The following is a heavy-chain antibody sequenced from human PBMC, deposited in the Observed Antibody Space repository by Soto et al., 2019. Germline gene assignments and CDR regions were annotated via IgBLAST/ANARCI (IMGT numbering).Heavy chain of an antibody. V-gene: IGHV3-15*01. CDR2: TKSKTDGGTT. J-gene: IGHJ6*02. Sequence: GGSLRLSCAASGFTFSNAWMSWVRQAPGKGLEWVGRTKSKTDGGTTDYAAPVKGRFTISRDDSKNTLYLQMNSLKTEDTAVYYCTTGSWSGGYYTGVYYYYYYGMDVWGQGTTVTVSS. CDR3: TTGSWSGGYYTGVYYYYYYGMDV. CDR1: GFTFSNAW. D-gene: IGHD3-3*01.